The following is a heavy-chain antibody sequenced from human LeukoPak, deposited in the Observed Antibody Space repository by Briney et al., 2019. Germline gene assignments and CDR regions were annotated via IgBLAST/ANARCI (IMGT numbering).Heavy chain of an antibody. J-gene: IGHJ1*01. CDR3: ARATYCYGSGSYRGYFQH. CDR1: GGSFIGYY. D-gene: IGHD3-10*01. V-gene: IGHV4-34*01. Sequence: SETLSLTCAVYGGSFIGYYWSWIRQPPGKGLEWIGEINHSGSTNYNPSLKSRVTISVDTSKNQFSLKLSSVTAADTAVYYCARATYCYGSGSYRGYFQHWGQGTLVTVSS. CDR2: INHSGST.